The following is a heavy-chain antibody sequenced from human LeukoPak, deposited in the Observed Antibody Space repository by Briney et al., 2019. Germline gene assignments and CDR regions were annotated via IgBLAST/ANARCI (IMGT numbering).Heavy chain of an antibody. CDR2: INPNSGGT. CDR3: ARDIRPRVESFDY. D-gene: IGHD3-3*01. J-gene: IGHJ4*02. CDR1: GYIFIDYH. V-gene: IGHV1-2*02. Sequence: ASVKVACKASGYIFIDYHLHWVRQAPGQGLEWMGWINPNSGGTNYAQKFQGRVTMTRDTSTNTAYMELTGLRSDDTAVYYCARDIRPRVESFDYWGQGTLVAISS.